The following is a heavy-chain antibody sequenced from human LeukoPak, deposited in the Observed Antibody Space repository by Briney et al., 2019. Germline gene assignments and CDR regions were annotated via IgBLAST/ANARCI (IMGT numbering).Heavy chain of an antibody. CDR3: ARGPCSGGSCYIGY. D-gene: IGHD2-15*01. CDR2: IWYDGSNK. V-gene: IGHV3-33*01. J-gene: IGHJ4*02. CDR1: GFTFSSYG. Sequence: GGSLRLSCAASGFTFSSYGMHWVRQAPGKGLEWVAVIWYDGSNKYYVDSVKGRFTISRDNSKNTLYLQMNSLRAEDTAVYYCARGPCSGGSCYIGYWGQGTLVTVSS.